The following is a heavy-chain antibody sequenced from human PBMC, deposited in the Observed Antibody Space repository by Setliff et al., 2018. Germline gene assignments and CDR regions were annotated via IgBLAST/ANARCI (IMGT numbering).Heavy chain of an antibody. CDR1: GFTFTSSA. Sequence: GASVKVSCKASGFTFTSSAMQWVRQARGQRLDWIGWIVVGSGNTNYAQKFQERVTITRDMSTSTAYMELSSLRSEDTAVYYCAADPYYYDSSGYYPSFDYWGQGTLVTVSS. D-gene: IGHD3-22*01. V-gene: IGHV1-58*02. J-gene: IGHJ4*02. CDR3: AADPYYYDSSGYYPSFDY. CDR2: IVVGSGNT.